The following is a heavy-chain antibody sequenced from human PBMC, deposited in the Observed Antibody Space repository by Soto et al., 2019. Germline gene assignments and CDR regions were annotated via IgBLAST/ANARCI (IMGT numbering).Heavy chain of an antibody. CDR1: GFTFSSYA. J-gene: IGHJ4*02. D-gene: IGHD3-3*01. Sequence: PGGSLRLSCAASGFTFSSYAMSWVRQAPGKGLEWVSAISGSGRSTYYADSVKGRFTISRDNSKNTLYLQMNSLRAEDTAVYYCAKDLLEWLLRQRGDFGYWGQGTLVTVSS. CDR2: ISGSGRST. V-gene: IGHV3-23*01. CDR3: AKDLLEWLLRQRGDFGY.